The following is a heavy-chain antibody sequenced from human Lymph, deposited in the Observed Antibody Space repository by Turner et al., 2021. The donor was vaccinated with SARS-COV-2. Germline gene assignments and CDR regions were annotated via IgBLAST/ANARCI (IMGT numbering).Heavy chain of an antibody. CDR2: ISGSGGST. CDR1: GFTFSSYA. D-gene: IGHD6-19*01. V-gene: IGHV3-23*01. Sequence: EVQLLESGGGLVQPGGSLRLSCAASGFTFSSYAMSWVRQAPVKGLVWVSAISGSGGSTYYADSVKGRFTISRDNSKNTLYLQMNSLRAEDTAIYYCAKDRFTLSSGWEDYWGQGALVTVSS. J-gene: IGHJ4*02. CDR3: AKDRFTLSSGWEDY.